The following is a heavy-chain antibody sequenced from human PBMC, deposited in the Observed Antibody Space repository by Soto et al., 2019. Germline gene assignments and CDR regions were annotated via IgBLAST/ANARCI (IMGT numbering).Heavy chain of an antibody. CDR2: ISYDGSNK. D-gene: IGHD2-21*02. CDR1: GFTLSSYA. J-gene: IGHJ4*02. Sequence: GWSLRLSCAASGFTLSSYAMHWVRQAPGKGLEWVAAISYDGSNKYYAGSVKGRFTISRDSSKNTLYLQMNRLRIEDTAVYYCARDLVVTAIRYFGYWGQGTLVTVSS. V-gene: IGHV3-30-3*01. CDR3: ARDLVVTAIRYFGY.